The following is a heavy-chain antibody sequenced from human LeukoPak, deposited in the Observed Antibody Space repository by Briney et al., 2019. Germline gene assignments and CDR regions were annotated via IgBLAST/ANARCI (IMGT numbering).Heavy chain of an antibody. Sequence: PGGSLRLSCATSGFTFSDYYMSWIRQAPGKGLEWVSYITRSGTTIYYADSVKGRFTFSRDDAKNSLYLQMNSLRAEDTAVYYCARDRCSSTSCESVWSYGMDVWGQGTTVTVSS. CDR2: ITRSGTTI. V-gene: IGHV3-11*04. CDR1: GFTFSDYY. J-gene: IGHJ6*02. CDR3: ARDRCSSTSCESVWSYGMDV. D-gene: IGHD2-2*01.